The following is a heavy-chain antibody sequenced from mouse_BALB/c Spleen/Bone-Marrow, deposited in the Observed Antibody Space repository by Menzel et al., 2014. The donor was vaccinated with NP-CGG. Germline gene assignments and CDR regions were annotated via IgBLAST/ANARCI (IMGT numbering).Heavy chain of an antibody. V-gene: IGHV14-1*02. J-gene: IGHJ4*01. CDR1: GFNFKNYS. Sequence: EVQLQQSGAEIVRPRALVKLSCKASGFNFKNYSMQWVKQRPEQGLEWIGWIGPENGNTIYDLNYKDKASITADTSTNTAYVQLNSVTSEDTAVYYCARGDGYAMGYWGQGTTVTVSS. D-gene: IGHD3-3*01. CDR2: IGPENGNT. CDR3: ARGDGYAMGY.